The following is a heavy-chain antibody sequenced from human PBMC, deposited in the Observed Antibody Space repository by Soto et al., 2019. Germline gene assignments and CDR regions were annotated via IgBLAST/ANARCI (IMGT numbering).Heavy chain of an antibody. CDR2: IKSKTDGGTT. Sequence: EVQLVESGGGLVKPGGSLRLSCAASGFTFSNAWMNWVRQAPGKGLEWVGRIKSKTDGGTTDYAAPVKGRFTISSDDPKSTLYLQMNSLKTEDTAVYYCTSDGIAAAEFDFWGQGTLVTVSS. V-gene: IGHV3-15*07. J-gene: IGHJ4*02. CDR1: GFTFSNAW. CDR3: TSDGIAAAEFDF. D-gene: IGHD6-13*01.